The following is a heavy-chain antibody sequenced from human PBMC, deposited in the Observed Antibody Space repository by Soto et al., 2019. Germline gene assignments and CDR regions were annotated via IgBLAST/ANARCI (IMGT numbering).Heavy chain of an antibody. Sequence: PGGSLRLSCTGSGFDFGDYYMSWIRQAPGKGLEWVSYIDSGDGTTYYTDSVKGRFTISRDNAKKTVYLQMSSLRVEDTALYYCVLPYYSSSWFPFDRWGQGTLVTVSS. D-gene: IGHD6-13*01. J-gene: IGHJ4*02. CDR2: IDSGDGTT. CDR3: VLPYYSSSWFPFDR. V-gene: IGHV3-11*01. CDR1: GFDFGDYY.